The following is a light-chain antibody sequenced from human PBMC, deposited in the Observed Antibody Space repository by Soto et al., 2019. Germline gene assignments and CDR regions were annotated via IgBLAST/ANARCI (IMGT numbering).Light chain of an antibody. Sequence: QSVLTQPPSASGSPGQSVTISCTGTSSDVGAYNFVSWYQQLPGKAPKLMIYHVTKRPSGVPYRFSGSKSGNTASLTVSGLQAEDEADYYCSSYAGSTAFYVFGTGTKLTVL. CDR1: SSDVGAYNF. CDR2: HVT. J-gene: IGLJ1*01. CDR3: SSYAGSTAFYV. V-gene: IGLV2-8*01.